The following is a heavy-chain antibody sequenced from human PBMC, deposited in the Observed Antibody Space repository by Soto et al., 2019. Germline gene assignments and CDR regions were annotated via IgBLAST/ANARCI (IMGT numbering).Heavy chain of an antibody. J-gene: IGHJ4*02. D-gene: IGHD1-20*01. CDR3: ARGEYNWNDPGFDY. CDR1: GYNFVTYY. CDR2: VNPSVGST. Sequence: QVRLVQSGAEVKMPGASVKLSCEASGYNFVTYYLHWVRQAPGQGLEWMGIVNPSVGSTVYAQKFQGRVIMTRDTSTSTPYMELSSLRSEDTAVYYCARGEYNWNDPGFDYWGPGTLVTVSS. V-gene: IGHV1-46*01.